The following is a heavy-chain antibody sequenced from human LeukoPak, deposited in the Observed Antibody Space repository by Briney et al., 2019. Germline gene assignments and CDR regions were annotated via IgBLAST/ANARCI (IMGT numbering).Heavy chain of an antibody. CDR3: ARLFYGDHASH. CDR1: GGSFSGYY. D-gene: IGHD4-17*01. Sequence: SETLSLTCAVYGGSFSGYYWSWIRQPPGKGLEWIGEINHSGSTNYNPSLKSRVTISVDTSKNQFSLKLSSVTAADTAVYYCARLFYGDHASHWGQGTLVTVSS. V-gene: IGHV4-34*01. CDR2: INHSGST. J-gene: IGHJ4*02.